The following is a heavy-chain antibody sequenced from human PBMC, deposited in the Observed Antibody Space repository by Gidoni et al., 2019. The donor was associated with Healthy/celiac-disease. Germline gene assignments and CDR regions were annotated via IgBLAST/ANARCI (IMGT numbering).Heavy chain of an antibody. J-gene: IGHJ6*02. CDR2: ISAYNGNT. CDR1: GYTFPSYV. CDR3: ARDTTAVAGNYYYYGMDV. D-gene: IGHD6-19*01. Sequence: QVQLVQSGAEVKKPGASVKVSCTASGYTFPSYVISWVRQAPGQGLEWMGWISAYNGNTNYAQKLQGRVTMTTDTSTSTAYMELRSLRSDDTAVYYCARDTTAVAGNYYYYGMDVWGQGTTVTVSS. V-gene: IGHV1-18*01.